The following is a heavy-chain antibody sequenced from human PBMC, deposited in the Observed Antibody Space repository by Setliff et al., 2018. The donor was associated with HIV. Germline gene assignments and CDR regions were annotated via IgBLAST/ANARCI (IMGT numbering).Heavy chain of an antibody. V-gene: IGHV1-8*01. CDR1: GYTFTNYD. CDR2: MNPYSGDT. CDR3: ARTNHYYHSNFDY. D-gene: IGHD3-22*01. Sequence: ASVKVSCKSLGYTFTNYDIFWVRQAAGQGLEWMARMNPYSGDTVLAQRFHGRVTLTRNSSKRTAYMELSRLRSDDTAVYYCARTNHYYHSNFDYWGQGTLVTVSS. J-gene: IGHJ4*02.